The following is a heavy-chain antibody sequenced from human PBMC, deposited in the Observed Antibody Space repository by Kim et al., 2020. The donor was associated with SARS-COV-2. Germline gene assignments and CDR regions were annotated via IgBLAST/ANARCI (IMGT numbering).Heavy chain of an antibody. Sequence: YYGGSVKGRFGISRDNAKSSVYLHMQYLRVEDTAVYYCARDGGRSYDLDNWGQGTLVIVS. J-gene: IGHJ4*02. D-gene: IGHD1-26*01. CDR3: ARDGGRSYDLDN. V-gene: IGHV3-21*01.